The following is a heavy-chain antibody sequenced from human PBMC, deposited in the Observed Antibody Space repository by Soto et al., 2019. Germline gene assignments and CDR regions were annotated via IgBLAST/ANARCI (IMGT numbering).Heavy chain of an antibody. CDR1: GFSLSLFF. V-gene: IGHV2-70*11. CDR3: ARIPVYYDILTGYWANYGMDV. Sequence: QTPSPICNFSGFSLSLFFFNFLRPPPGKALECLARIDWNDDKYYSTSLKTRLTISKDTSKNQVVLTMTNMDPVDTATYYCARIPVYYDILTGYWANYGMDVCGQGTTVTGSS. D-gene: IGHD3-9*01. CDR2: IDWNDDK. J-gene: IGHJ6*01.